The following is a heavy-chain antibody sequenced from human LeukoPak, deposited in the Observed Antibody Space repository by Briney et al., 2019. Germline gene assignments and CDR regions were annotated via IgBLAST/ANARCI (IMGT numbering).Heavy chain of an antibody. Sequence: PSETLSLTCTVSGGSISTYYWSWIRQPPGKGLEWIGYIYYSGSTNYNPSLKSRVTMSVDTSKSQFSLKLSSVTAADTAVYYCARTVGYCSGGSCYERAFDIWGQGTMVTVSS. J-gene: IGHJ3*02. V-gene: IGHV4-59*01. D-gene: IGHD2-15*01. CDR1: GGSISTYY. CDR3: ARTVGYCSGGSCYERAFDI. CDR2: IYYSGST.